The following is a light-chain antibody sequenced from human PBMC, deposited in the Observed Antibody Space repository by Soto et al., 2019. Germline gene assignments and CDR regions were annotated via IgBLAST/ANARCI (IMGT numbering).Light chain of an antibody. CDR2: DAS. J-gene: IGKJ1*01. CDR1: QSMNDW. V-gene: IGKV1-5*01. Sequence: DIQRTQSPSTLSASVGDRVTIPCRASQSMNDWLAWYQQKPGKAHKVLICDASSLQSGVPSRFRGSGSGTEFTLTINSLQSDDVAIYYCLQYIAFSQTFGQGTKVEI. CDR3: LQYIAFSQT.